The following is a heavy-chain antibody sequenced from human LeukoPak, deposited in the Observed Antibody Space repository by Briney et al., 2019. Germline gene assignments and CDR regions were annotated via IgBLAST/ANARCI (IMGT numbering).Heavy chain of an antibody. J-gene: IGHJ6*02. V-gene: IGHV3-74*01. CDR3: ARGNYHAMDV. CDR1: GFTFSNYW. Sequence: GGSLRLSCAASGFTFSNYWMHWVRQTPGEGLVCDSLIKGDGSSTTYADSVKGRFTISRDNAKNTVYLQMNSLRAEDTAVYYCARGNYHAMDVWGQGTTVTVSS. CDR2: IKGDGSST.